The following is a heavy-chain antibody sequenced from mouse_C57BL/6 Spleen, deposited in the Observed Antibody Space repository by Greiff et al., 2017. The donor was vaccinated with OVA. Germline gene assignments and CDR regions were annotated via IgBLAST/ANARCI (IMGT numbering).Heavy chain of an antibody. CDR2: IDPSDSYT. Sequence: QVQLQQPGAELVMPGASVKLSCKASGYTFTSYWMHWVKQRPGQGLEWIGEIDPSDSYTNYNQKFKGKSTLTVDKSSSTAYMQLSSLTSEDSAVYYCARRYGSSYVDYWGQGTTLTVSS. J-gene: IGHJ2*01. CDR3: ARRYGSSYVDY. CDR1: GYTFTSYW. D-gene: IGHD1-1*01. V-gene: IGHV1-69*01.